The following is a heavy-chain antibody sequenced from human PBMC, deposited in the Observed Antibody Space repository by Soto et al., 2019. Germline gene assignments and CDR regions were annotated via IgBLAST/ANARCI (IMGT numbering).Heavy chain of an antibody. CDR3: ARRPSPETQYWNYFDH. CDR2: IIPIFGTA. V-gene: IGHV1-69*06. J-gene: IGHJ4*02. D-gene: IGHD1-1*01. CDR1: GGTFSSYA. Sequence: GASVKVSCKASGGTFSSYAISWVRQAPGQGLEWMGGIIPIFGTANYAQKFQGRVTITADKSTSTAYMELSSLRSEDTAVYYCARRPSPETQYWNYFDHWGQGALVTVSS.